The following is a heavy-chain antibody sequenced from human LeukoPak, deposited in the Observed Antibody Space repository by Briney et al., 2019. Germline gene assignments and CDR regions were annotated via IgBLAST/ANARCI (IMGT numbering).Heavy chain of an antibody. D-gene: IGHD3-22*01. V-gene: IGHV3-21*01. CDR3: ASGYYYDSSGYYSDY. J-gene: IGHJ4*02. Sequence: PGGSLRLSCAASGFTFSSYSMNWVRQAPGKGLEWDSSISSSSSYIYYADSVKGRFTISRDNAKNSLYLQMNSLRAEDTAVYYCASGYYYDSSGYYSDYWGQGTLVTVSS. CDR1: GFTFSSYS. CDR2: ISSSSSYI.